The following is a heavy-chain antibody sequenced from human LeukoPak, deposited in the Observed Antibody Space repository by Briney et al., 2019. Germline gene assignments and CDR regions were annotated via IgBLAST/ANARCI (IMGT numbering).Heavy chain of an antibody. J-gene: IGHJ4*02. V-gene: IGHV1-2*06. Sequence: ASAKVSCKASGYTFTGYYMHLVRQAPGQGLEWMGRINPNSGGTNYAQKFQGRVTMTRDTSISTAYMELSRLRSDDTAVYYCARAWRISGSYSGFAYSGQGTLVTVSS. CDR3: ARAWRISGSYSGFAY. CDR2: INPNSGGT. CDR1: GYTFTGYY. D-gene: IGHD1-26*01.